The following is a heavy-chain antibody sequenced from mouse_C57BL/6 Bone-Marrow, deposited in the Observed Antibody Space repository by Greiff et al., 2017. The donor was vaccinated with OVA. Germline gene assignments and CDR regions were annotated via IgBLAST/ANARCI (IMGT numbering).Heavy chain of an antibody. CDR2: ISYDGSN. CDR3: ANSHQATRAMDY. D-gene: IGHD3-2*02. V-gene: IGHV3-6*01. CDR1: GYFITSGYY. J-gene: IGHJ4*01. Sequence: EVQLQESGPGLVKPSQSLSLTCSVTGYFITSGYYWNWIRQFPGNKLEWMGYISYDGSNNYNPSLKNRSSITRDTSKNQFFLKLNSVTTEDTATYYCANSHQATRAMDYWGQGTAVTVSS.